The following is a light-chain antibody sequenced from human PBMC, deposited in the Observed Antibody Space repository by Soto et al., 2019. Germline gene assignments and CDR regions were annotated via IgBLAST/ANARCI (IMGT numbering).Light chain of an antibody. CDR2: GNR. V-gene: IGLV1-40*01. CDR1: NSNLGAGYD. J-gene: IGLJ1*01. CDR3: CSSGGSPTYV. Sequence: QSVLTQPPSVSGAPGQRVTISCTGNNSNLGAGYDVHWYQQLPGAAPKLVIFGNRNRPSGVPERFSGSKSGNTASLTISGLKVEDEADYYCCSSGGSPTYVFGTGTKVTVL.